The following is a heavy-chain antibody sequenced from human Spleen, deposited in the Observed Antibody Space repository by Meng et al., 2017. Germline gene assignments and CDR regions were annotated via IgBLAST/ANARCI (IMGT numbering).Heavy chain of an antibody. CDR3: ARFFSYSSSWYDAFDI. CDR2: INPKSGDT. CDR1: GYNFPDYY. Sequence: ASVKVSCKPSGYNFPDYYIHWVRRAPGQGLEWMGRINPKSGDTHYAQKFQARVTMTGDTSISTAYMELSGLRSEDTAVYYCARFFSYSSSWYDAFDIWGQGTMVTVSS. V-gene: IGHV1-2*06. D-gene: IGHD6-13*01. J-gene: IGHJ3*02.